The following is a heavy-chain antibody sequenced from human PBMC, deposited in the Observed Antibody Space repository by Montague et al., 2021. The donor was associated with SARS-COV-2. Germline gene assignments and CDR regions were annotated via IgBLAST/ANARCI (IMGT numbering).Heavy chain of an antibody. CDR3: ARILNYDILTGFSFDY. CDR1: GVTFVGYG. Sequence: SLRLSCAASGVTFVGYGMSWVRQAPGKGLEWVSSISSSSSYIYYADSVKGRFTISRDNAKNSLYLQMNSLRAEDTAVYYCARILNYDILTGFSFDYWGQGTLVTVSS. J-gene: IGHJ4*02. V-gene: IGHV3-21*01. D-gene: IGHD3-9*01. CDR2: ISSSSSYI.